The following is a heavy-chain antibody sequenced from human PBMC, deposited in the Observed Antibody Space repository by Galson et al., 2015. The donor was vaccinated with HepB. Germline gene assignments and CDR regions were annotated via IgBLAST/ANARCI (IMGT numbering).Heavy chain of an antibody. CDR1: GFTFISYN. J-gene: IGHJ6*02. CDR2: ISSRGNYI. D-gene: IGHD2-21*01. CDR3: ARDMGGIAIQLGHGIDV. Sequence: SLRLSCAASGFTFISYNMNWVRQAPGKGLEWVSFISSRGNYIYYADSVKGRFTISRDNAKSSLYLQMNSLRAEDKAVYDCARDMGGIAIQLGHGIDVWGQGTTVTVSS. V-gene: IGHV3-21*01.